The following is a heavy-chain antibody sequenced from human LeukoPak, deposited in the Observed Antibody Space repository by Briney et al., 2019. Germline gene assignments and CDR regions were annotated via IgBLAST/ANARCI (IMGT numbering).Heavy chain of an antibody. CDR1: GGSINSYY. Sequence: PSETLSLTCTVSGGSINSYYWSWIRQPPGKGLEWIGYVFYSGNTHYNSSLRSRVTISVDTSKYQFSLKLSSVTAADTAVYYCARGDTSGWANYFDFWGQGILVTVSS. J-gene: IGHJ4*02. V-gene: IGHV4-59*01. CDR2: VFYSGNT. CDR3: ARGDTSGWANYFDF. D-gene: IGHD6-19*01.